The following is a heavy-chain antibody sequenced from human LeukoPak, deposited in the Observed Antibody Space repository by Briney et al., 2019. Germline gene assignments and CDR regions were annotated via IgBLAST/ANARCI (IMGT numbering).Heavy chain of an antibody. CDR3: ARAGAAGTYFQH. V-gene: IGHV4-59*01. J-gene: IGHJ1*01. CDR1: GGSISSYY. CDR2: IYYSGST. Sequence: PSETLSLTCTVSGGSISSYYWSWIRQPPGKGLEWIGYIYYSGSTNYNPSLKSRVTISVDTSKNQFSLKLSSVTAADTAVYYCARAGAAGTYFQHWGQGTLVTVSS. D-gene: IGHD6-13*01.